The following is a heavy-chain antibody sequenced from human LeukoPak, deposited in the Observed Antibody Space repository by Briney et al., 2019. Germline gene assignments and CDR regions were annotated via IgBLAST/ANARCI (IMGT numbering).Heavy chain of an antibody. J-gene: IGHJ3*02. Sequence: GGSLRLSCAASGFTFSSYWMTWVRQAPGKGLEWVANIKQDGSEKYYVDSVKGRFTISRDNSKNTLYLQMNSLRAEDTAVYYCVRDHHRRLYDSQARDTFDIWGQGTMVTVSS. CDR1: GFTFSSYW. CDR3: VRDHHRRLYDSQARDTFDI. V-gene: IGHV3-7*01. CDR2: IKQDGSEK. D-gene: IGHD3-22*01.